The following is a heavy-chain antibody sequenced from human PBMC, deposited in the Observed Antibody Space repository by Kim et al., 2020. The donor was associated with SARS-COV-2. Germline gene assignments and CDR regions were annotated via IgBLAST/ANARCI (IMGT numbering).Heavy chain of an antibody. V-gene: IGHV4-34*01. CDR3: ARGRPSDWLLYLYYSYYM. CDR1: GGSFSGYY. J-gene: IGHJ6*03. D-gene: IGHD3-9*01. Sequence: SETLSLTCAVYGGSFSGYYWSWIRQPPGKGLEWIGEINHSGSTNYNPSLKSRVTISVDTSKNQFSLKLSSVTAADTAVYYCARGRPSDWLLYLYYSYYM. CDR2: INHSGST.